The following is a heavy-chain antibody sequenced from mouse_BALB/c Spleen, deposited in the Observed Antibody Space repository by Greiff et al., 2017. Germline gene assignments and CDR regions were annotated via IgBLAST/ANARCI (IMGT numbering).Heavy chain of an antibody. CDR2: IDPANGNT. CDR3: ARLHYYGYGAMDY. Sequence: VQLKESGAELVKPGASVKLSCTASGFNIKDTYMHWVKQRPEQGLEWIGRIDPANGNTKYDPKFQGKATITADTSSNTAYLQLSSLTSEDTAVYYCARLHYYGYGAMDYGGQGTSVTVSS. D-gene: IGHD1-2*01. CDR1: GFNIKDTY. J-gene: IGHJ4*01. V-gene: IGHV14-3*02.